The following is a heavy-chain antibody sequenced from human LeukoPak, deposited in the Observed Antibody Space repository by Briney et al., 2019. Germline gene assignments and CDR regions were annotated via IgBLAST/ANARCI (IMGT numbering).Heavy chain of an antibody. CDR3: ARSKGSYGHFDY. D-gene: IGHD4-17*01. Sequence: GGSLCPSRAVSGFASSRHAMNRGGQAPGKGLEYVSRISSNGGSTYYADSVKGRFVISRDNSDTTMYLQMGSLRTEDMAVYYCARSKGSYGHFDYWGQGALVTVSS. CDR1: GFASSRHA. V-gene: IGHV3-64*02. CDR2: ISSNGGST. J-gene: IGHJ4*02.